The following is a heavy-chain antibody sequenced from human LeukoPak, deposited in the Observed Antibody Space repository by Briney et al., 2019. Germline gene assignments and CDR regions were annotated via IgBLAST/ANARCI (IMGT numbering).Heavy chain of an antibody. CDR1: GFTFSNAW. D-gene: IGHD3-9*01. CDR2: ISYDGSNK. V-gene: IGHV3-30*18. Sequence: GGSLRLSCAASGFTFSNAWMSWVRQAPGKGLEWVAVISYDGSNKYYADSVKGRFTISRDNSKNTLYLQMNSLRAEDTAVYYCAKDKPHYDILTGLNWFDPWGQGTLVTVSS. CDR3: AKDKPHYDILTGLNWFDP. J-gene: IGHJ5*02.